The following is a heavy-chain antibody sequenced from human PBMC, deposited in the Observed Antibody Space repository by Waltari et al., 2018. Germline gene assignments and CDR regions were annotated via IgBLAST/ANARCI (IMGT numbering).Heavy chain of an antibody. CDR2: NHYSGST. D-gene: IGHD3-22*01. V-gene: IGHV4-39*07. CDR3: ARQYDFYDSSGYLDY. CDR1: GGSISSRNYY. J-gene: IGHJ4*02. Sequence: QLQLQESGPGLVKPSETLSLTCTVSGGSISSRNYYWGWIRQPPGKGLEWIGTNHYSGSTKYNPSLKSRVTISVDTSKNQFSLNLRSVTAADTAIYYCARQYDFYDSSGYLDYWGQGILGTVSS.